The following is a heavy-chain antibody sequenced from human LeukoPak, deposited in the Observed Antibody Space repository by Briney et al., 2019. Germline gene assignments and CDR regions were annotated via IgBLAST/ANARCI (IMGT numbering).Heavy chain of an antibody. Sequence: GASVKVSCKASGGTFSSYAISWVRQAPGQGLEWMGWINPNSGGTNYAQKFQGRVTMTRDTSISTAYMELSRLRSDDTAVYYCARDVGVVPAAMYYFDYWGQGTLVTVSS. J-gene: IGHJ4*02. CDR3: ARDVGVVPAAMYYFDY. CDR1: GGTFSSYA. D-gene: IGHD2-2*01. CDR2: INPNSGGT. V-gene: IGHV1-2*02.